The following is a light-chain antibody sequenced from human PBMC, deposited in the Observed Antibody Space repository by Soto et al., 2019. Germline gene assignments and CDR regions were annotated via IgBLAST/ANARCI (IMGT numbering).Light chain of an antibody. CDR1: QSLLHSNGYNY. V-gene: IGKV2-28*01. J-gene: IGKJ1*01. CDR3: MQALQTPPT. Sequence: DIVMTQSPLSLPVTPGEQASISCRSSQSLLHSNGYNYLDWYLQKPGQSPQLLIYLGSNRASGVPDRFSGSGSGRDFTLKISRVEAEDVGVYYCMQALQTPPTFGQGTKVEIK. CDR2: LGS.